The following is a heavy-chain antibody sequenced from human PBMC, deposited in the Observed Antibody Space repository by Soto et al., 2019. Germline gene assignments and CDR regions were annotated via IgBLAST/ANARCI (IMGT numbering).Heavy chain of an antibody. CDR2: ISPTGEPR. Sequence: GWSLRLSCAASRFTFRNFAMSLVRQGPGKGLEWVSGISPTGEPRFYVDSVKGRFFISRDNSQNTLSLEMSKLRADDTDVYYCEKRDGSVSYRDSNSCYAMDIWGQGTSVTVSS. J-gene: IGHJ6*02. CDR3: EKRDGSVSYRDSNSCYAMDI. CDR1: RFTFRNFA. D-gene: IGHD3-10*01. V-gene: IGHV3-23*01.